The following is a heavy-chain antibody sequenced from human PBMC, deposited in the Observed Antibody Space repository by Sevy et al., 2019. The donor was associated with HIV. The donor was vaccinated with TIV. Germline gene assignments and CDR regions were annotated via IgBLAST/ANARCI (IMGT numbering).Heavy chain of an antibody. CDR3: AKDMGITRTRGFDF. CDR2: ISGSGDST. J-gene: IGHJ4*02. Sequence: GGSLRLSCAASGFTFDDYAMSWVRQAPGKGLEWVSGISGSGDSTYYAHSVKGRFTISRDNSKNTVSLQMNSLRAEDTAVYYCAKDMGITRTRGFDFWGQGTLVTVSS. V-gene: IGHV3-23*01. D-gene: IGHD1-7*01. CDR1: GFTFDDYA.